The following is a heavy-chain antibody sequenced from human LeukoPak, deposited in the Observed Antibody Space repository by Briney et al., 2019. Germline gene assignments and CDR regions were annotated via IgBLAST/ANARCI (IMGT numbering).Heavy chain of an antibody. D-gene: IGHD3-16*01. V-gene: IGHV3-30*03. Sequence: PGTSLRLSCAASGFTFSNYYMHWVRQAPGKGLEWVALISYDGGIKYHGDSVKGRFTISRDNAKNSLYLQMNSLRAEDTAIYYCARGGSGWGAFDIWGQGTMVTVSS. J-gene: IGHJ3*02. CDR1: GFTFSNYY. CDR2: ISYDGGIK. CDR3: ARGGSGWGAFDI.